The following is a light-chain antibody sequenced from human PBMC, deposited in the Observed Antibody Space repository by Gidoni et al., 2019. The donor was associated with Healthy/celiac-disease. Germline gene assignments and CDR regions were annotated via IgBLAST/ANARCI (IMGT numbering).Light chain of an antibody. J-gene: IGKJ4*01. CDR1: QDISNY. CDR2: DAS. CDR3: QQYDNLPLT. V-gene: IGKV1-33*01. Sequence: DIPMTQSPSSLSASVGDRVTITCQASQDISNYLNWYQQKPGKAPNLLIDDASNLETGVQSRFSGSGSGTDFTFTISSLQPEDIATYYCQQYDNLPLTFGGXTKVEIK.